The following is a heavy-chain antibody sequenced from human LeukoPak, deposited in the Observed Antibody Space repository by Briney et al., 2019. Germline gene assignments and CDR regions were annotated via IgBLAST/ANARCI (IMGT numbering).Heavy chain of an antibody. CDR3: AWHPSSGEFYFDY. D-gene: IGHD6-19*01. CDR1: GGTFISYS. CDR2: IIPIIQIT. Sequence: ASVKVSCKASGGTFISYSLSWVRQAPGQGLEWMGRIIPIIQITNYAQKFQGRVTITADKSTTTAYMEMSSLRSEDTAVYYCAWHPSSGEFYFDYWGQGTLVTVSS. V-gene: IGHV1-69*02. J-gene: IGHJ4*02.